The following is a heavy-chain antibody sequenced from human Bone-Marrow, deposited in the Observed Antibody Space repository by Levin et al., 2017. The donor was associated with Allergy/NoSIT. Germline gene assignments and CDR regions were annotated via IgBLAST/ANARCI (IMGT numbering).Heavy chain of an antibody. Sequence: PGESLKISCAASGFTFSSYGMHWVRQAPGKGLEWVAVIWYDGSNKYYADSVKGRFTISRDNSKNTLYLQMNSLRAEDTAVYYCASLGYCSGGSCYDAFDIWGQGTMVTVSS. D-gene: IGHD2-15*01. J-gene: IGHJ3*02. CDR1: GFTFSSYG. V-gene: IGHV3-33*01. CDR3: ASLGYCSGGSCYDAFDI. CDR2: IWYDGSNK.